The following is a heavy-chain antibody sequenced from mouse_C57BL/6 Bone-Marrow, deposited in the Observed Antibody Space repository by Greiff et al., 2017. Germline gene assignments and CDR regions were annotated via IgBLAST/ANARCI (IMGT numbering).Heavy chain of an antibody. J-gene: IGHJ2*01. CDR1: GFTFSSYA. Sequence: VQRVESGGGLVKPGGSLKLSCAASGFTFSSYAMSWVRQTPEKRLEWVATISDGGSYTYYPDNVKGRFTISRDNAKNNLYLQMSHLKSEDTAMYYCAREGNYSFDYWGQGTTLTVSS. CDR2: ISDGGSYT. V-gene: IGHV5-4*01. D-gene: IGHD2-1*01. CDR3: AREGNYSFDY.